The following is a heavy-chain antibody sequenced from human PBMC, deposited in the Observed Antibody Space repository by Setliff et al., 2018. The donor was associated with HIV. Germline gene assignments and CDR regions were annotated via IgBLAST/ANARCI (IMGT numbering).Heavy chain of an antibody. D-gene: IGHD2-21*01. CDR3: ARGRLMGSSVLFFDF. V-gene: IGHV4-61*09. CDR1: GDSFTTTSHS. CDR2: VYSRGNT. J-gene: IGHJ4*02. Sequence: SETLSLTCDVSGDSFTTTSHSWAWLRQPAGSGLEWIGHVYSRGNTDYNPSLASRVSILMSTSEIQFSLTLNSVTAADTAKYYCARGRLMGSSVLFFDFWGQGILVTVSS.